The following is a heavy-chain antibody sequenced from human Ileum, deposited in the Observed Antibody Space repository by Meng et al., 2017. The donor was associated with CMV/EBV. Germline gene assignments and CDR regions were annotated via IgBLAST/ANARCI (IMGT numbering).Heavy chain of an antibody. CDR3: TRELGYCSP. J-gene: IGHJ5*02. CDR1: GFTFSNFA. V-gene: IGHV3-21*06. Sequence: GGSLRLSCAASGFTFSNFAMNWVRQAPGKGLEWVSSISGSSSSIYYADSVKDRFTISRDNAKNSLYLQMNSLRAEDTAVYYCTRELGYCSPWGQGILVTVSS. CDR2: ISGSSSSI. D-gene: IGHD2-15*01.